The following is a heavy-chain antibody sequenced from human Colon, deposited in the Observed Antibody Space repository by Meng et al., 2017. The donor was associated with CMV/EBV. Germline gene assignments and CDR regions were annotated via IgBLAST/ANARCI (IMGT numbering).Heavy chain of an antibody. V-gene: IGHV3-23*01. CDR3: AKNRVRGRIGALVDY. CDR1: GFTFSSYA. J-gene: IGHJ4*02. CDR2: ISGSGGST. Sequence: GESLKISCAASGFTFSSYAMSWVRQAPGKGLEWVSAISGSGGSTYYADSVKGRFTISRDNSKNTLYLQMNSLRAEDTAVYYCAKNRVRGRIGALVDYWGQGTLVTVSS. D-gene: IGHD3-10*01.